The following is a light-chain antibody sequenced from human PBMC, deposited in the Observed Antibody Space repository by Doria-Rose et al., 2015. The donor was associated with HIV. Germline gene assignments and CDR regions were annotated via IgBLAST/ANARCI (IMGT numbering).Light chain of an antibody. V-gene: IGKV3-15*01. CDR1: QSVSTD. CDR2: GAS. J-gene: IGKJ5*01. CDR3: HQYNNWPT. Sequence: DIVMTQTPGTLSVSPGESATLSCRASQSVSTDLAWYQHKPGQAPRLLIWGASTRATGIPARFSGSGSGTELTLTISSLQSEDFAIYFCHQYNNWPTFGQGTRLDIK.